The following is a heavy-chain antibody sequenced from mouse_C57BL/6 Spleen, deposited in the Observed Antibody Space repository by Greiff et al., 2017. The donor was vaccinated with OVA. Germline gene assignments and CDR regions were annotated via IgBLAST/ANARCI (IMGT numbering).Heavy chain of an antibody. D-gene: IGHD2-4*01. CDR2: IYPGDGDT. Sequence: QVHVKQSGPELVKPGASVKISCKASGYAFSSSWMNWVKQRPGKGLEWIGRIYPGDGDTNYNGKFKGKATLTADKSSSTAYMQLSSLTSEDSAVYFCASSIYYDYDGLDYWGQGTTLTVSS. CDR1: GYAFSSSW. V-gene: IGHV1-82*01. J-gene: IGHJ2*01. CDR3: ASSIYYDYDGLDY.